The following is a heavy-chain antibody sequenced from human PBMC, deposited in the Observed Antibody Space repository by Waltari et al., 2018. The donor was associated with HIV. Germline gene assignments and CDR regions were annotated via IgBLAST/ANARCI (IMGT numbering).Heavy chain of an antibody. CDR2: IWYDGSNK. CDR3: AREGHYYGSGRFGGDY. D-gene: IGHD3-10*01. V-gene: IGHV3-33*01. CDR1: GFTFSTHG. J-gene: IGHJ4*02. Sequence: VQLVESGGGVVQPGRSLRLSCAASGFTFSTHGLQWVRQAPGKGLEWVAGIWYDGSNKYYADSVKGRLTISRDNSKNTVYLQINRLRAEDTAVYYCAREGHYYGSGRFGGDYWGQGTLVTVSS.